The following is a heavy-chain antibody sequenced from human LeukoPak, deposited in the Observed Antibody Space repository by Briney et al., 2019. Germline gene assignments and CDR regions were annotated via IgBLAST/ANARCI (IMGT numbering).Heavy chain of an antibody. CDR2: ISYDGSNK. CDR3: AKGGGPIDY. D-gene: IGHD1-26*01. J-gene: IGHJ4*02. Sequence: PGGSLRLSCAAPGFTFSSYGMHWVRQAPGKGLEWVAVISYDGSNKYYADSVKGRFTISRDNSKNTLYLQMNSLRAEDTAVYYCAKGGGPIDYWGQGTLVTVSS. CDR1: GFTFSSYG. V-gene: IGHV3-30*18.